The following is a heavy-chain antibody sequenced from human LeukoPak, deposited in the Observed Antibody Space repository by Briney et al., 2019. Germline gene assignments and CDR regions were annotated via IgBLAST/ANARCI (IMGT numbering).Heavy chain of an antibody. CDR3: VRSYDWVFDY. V-gene: IGHV6-1*01. D-gene: IGHD1-1*01. CDR2: TFYRSKWYN. CDR1: GDSVSRHDLT. J-gene: IGHJ4*02. Sequence: QTLSLTCAISGDSVSRHDLTWDWVRQSPSRGLEWLGRTFYRSKWYNDYAVSVKSRITVSPDTSKNQFSLHLNSVTPEDTAVYYCVRSYDWVFDYWGQGTRVTVSS.